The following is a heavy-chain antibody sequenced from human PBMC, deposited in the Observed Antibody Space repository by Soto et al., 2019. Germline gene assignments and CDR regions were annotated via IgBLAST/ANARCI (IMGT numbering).Heavy chain of an antibody. V-gene: IGHV1-3*04. D-gene: IGHD5-12*01. J-gene: IGHJ3*02. CDR2: ISTGNGNT. CDR3: ARENIVSRMGASDI. CDR1: GYTFTYYA. Sequence: QAQLVQSGAEVKKPGASVKVSCKASGYTFTYYAIYWVRQAPGQRLEWMGWISTGNGNTKYSQKFQGRVTMNRDTSASTVYIGLSSLRSDDTAVYYCARENIVSRMGASDIWGQGTVVTVSS.